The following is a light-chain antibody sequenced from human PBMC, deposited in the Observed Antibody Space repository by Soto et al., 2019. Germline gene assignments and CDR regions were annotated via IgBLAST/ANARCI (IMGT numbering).Light chain of an antibody. CDR1: QGISSN. CDR2: RTS. CDR3: QQRSNWPPYMYT. J-gene: IGKJ2*01. V-gene: IGKV3-11*01. Sequence: EIVLTQSPGTLSLSPGERATLSCRASQGISSNLAWYQQKPGQAPRLLMFRTSSRATGFPARFSGSGSGTEFNLTISSLEPEDFAVYYCQQRSNWPPYMYTFGQGTKVDIK.